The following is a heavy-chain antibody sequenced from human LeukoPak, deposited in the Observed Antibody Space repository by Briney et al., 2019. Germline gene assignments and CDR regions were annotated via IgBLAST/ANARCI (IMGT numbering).Heavy chain of an antibody. D-gene: IGHD6-19*01. J-gene: IGHJ4*02. Sequence: GGSLRLSCAASGYTFSNYAMYWVRQAPGKGPEWVAIISYDGSNKYYADSVKGRFTISRDNSKNTLYLQMNSLRAEDTAVYYCARDGGTGWYYPDYWGQGTLVTVSS. CDR2: ISYDGSNK. CDR1: GYTFSNYA. CDR3: ARDGGTGWYYPDY. V-gene: IGHV3-30*02.